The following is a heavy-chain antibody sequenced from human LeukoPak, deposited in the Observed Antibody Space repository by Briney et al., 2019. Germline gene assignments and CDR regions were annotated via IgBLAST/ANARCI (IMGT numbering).Heavy chain of an antibody. Sequence: SGGSLRLSCAASGFTFSSYWMHWVRQAPGKGLVWVSRINSDGSSTSYADSVKGRFTISRDNSKNTLYLQMNSLRAEDTAVYYCARDLSGYCSGGSCYFPGYWGQGTLVTVSS. CDR1: GFTFSSYW. CDR2: INSDGSST. V-gene: IGHV3-74*01. CDR3: ARDLSGYCSGGSCYFPGY. D-gene: IGHD2-15*01. J-gene: IGHJ4*02.